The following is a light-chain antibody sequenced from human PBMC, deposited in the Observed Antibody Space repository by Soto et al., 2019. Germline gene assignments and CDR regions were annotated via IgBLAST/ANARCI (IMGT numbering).Light chain of an antibody. CDR1: QSVSSNY. J-gene: IGKJ5*01. CDR3: QQHFNGPIT. CDR2: DAS. Sequence: IVLTQSPDTLSLSPGEIATLSCRASQSVSSNYLAWYQQKLGQAPRLLIYDASRRATGIPDRFSGSGSGTDFTLTISSLEPEDFAVYYCQQHFNGPITFGQGTRLEIK. V-gene: IGKV3D-20*02.